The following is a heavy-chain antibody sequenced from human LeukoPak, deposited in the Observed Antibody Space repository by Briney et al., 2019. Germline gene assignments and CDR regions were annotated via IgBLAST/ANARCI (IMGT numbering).Heavy chain of an antibody. J-gene: IGHJ4*02. CDR2: LWSDGIKT. CDR1: GFTFSGYS. V-gene: IGHV3-33*08. CDR3: GRDYTSSWTPLFNY. D-gene: IGHD6-13*01. Sequence: GGSLRLSCTASGFTFSGYSMNWIRQAPGRGLEWVAALWSDGIKTSYADSVRGRFTISRDNSRNTLFLQMDSLRAEDTAVYYCGRDYTSSWTPLFNYWGQGTLVTVSS.